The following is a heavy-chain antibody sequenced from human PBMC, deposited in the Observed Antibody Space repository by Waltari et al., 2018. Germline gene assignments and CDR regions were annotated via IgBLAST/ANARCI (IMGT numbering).Heavy chain of an antibody. Sequence: VQVWESGGDMVQPGGSLSLPCAASGFTLTDYGMNWVRQVPGEGVKWVALISSAGRRNHADCVKGRFTISGDNSKNMVFLEMNNLRPEDTAVYYCAKLGGLYASGWPDSTNYMDVWGKGTTVTVS. CDR2: ISSAGRR. D-gene: IGHD6-19*01. CDR1: GFTLTDYG. V-gene: IGHV3-23*03. CDR3: AKLGGLYASGWPDSTNYMDV. J-gene: IGHJ6*03.